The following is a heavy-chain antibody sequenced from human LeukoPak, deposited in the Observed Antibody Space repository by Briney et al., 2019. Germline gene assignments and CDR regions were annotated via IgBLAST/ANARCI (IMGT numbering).Heavy chain of an antibody. J-gene: IGHJ4*02. CDR3: AKDLSGRYFDWSEPYY. CDR2: IRYDGNNK. V-gene: IGHV3-30*02. D-gene: IGHD3-9*01. Sequence: GGSLRLSCAASGFTFSSYAMHWVRQAPGKGLEWVAFIRYDGNNKYYADSVKGRFTISRDNSKNTLYLQMNSLRAEDTAVYYCAKDLSGRYFDWSEPYYWGQGTLVTVSS. CDR1: GFTFSSYA.